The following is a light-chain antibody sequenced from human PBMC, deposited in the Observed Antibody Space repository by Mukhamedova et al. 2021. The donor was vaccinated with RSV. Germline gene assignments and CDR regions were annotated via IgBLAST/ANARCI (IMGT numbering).Light chain of an antibody. J-gene: IGKJ1*01. CDR2: KAS. CDR3: QQYITYWT. V-gene: IGKV1-5*03. Sequence: WYQRRVHGKAPKLLIYKASNLQSGVPSRFSGSGSGTAFTLPISSLQPDDFATYFCQQYITYWTFGQGTKVEIK.